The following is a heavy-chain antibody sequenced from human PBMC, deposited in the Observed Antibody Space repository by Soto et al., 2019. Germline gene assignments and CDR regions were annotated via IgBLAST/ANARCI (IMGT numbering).Heavy chain of an antibody. Sequence: QVPLVQSGAEVKKPGASVKVSCKASGYTFTNYEINWVRQATGQGREWMGWMNSGSGNTGYAHKFQGRVTMTRNISISTAYMELSRLGSDDTPIYYCARMAASGSLNWFDPWGQGTLVTVSS. D-gene: IGHD3-10*01. CDR1: GYTFTNYE. CDR3: ARMAASGSLNWFDP. J-gene: IGHJ5*02. CDR2: MNSGSGNT. V-gene: IGHV1-8*01.